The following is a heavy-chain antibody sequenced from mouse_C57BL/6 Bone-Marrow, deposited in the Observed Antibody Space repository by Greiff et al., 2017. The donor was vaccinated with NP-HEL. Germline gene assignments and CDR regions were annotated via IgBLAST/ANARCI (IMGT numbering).Heavy chain of an antibody. CDR3: ARFDDYGTYFDY. J-gene: IGHJ2*01. CDR2: IDPNSGGT. D-gene: IGHD2-4*01. V-gene: IGHV1-72*01. Sequence: VKQRPGRGLEWIGRIDPNSGGTKYNEKFKSKATLTVDQPSSTAYMQLSSLTSEDSAVYYCARFDDYGTYFDYWGQGTTLTVSS.